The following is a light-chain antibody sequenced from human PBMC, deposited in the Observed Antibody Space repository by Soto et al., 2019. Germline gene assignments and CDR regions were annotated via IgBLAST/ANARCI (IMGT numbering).Light chain of an antibody. J-gene: IGKJ4*01. V-gene: IGKV3-15*01. CDR3: HQYNNWPPF. Sequence: IVLTQSPGTLSLSPWKRATLSCRASQSVSTNLAWYQQKPGQAPRLLIYRASTRATGIPARFSGSGSGTEFTLTISSLQSEDSAVYYCHQYNNWPPFFGGGTKVDIK. CDR2: RAS. CDR1: QSVSTN.